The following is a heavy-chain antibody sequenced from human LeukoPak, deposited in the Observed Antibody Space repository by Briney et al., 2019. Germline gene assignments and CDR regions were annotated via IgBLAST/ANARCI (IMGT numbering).Heavy chain of an antibody. CDR2: FDPEDGEA. V-gene: IGHV1-24*01. J-gene: IGHJ6*03. D-gene: IGHD3-10*01. CDR3: ATAVTYYYPTGYYMDV. Sequence: ASVKVSCKVSGYTLTELSMHWVRQAPGKGPEWMGGFDPEDGEAIYAQKFQGRLIVTEDTSTDTAYMELSSLRSEDTAVYYCATAVTYYYPTGYYMDVWGKGTTVTISS. CDR1: GYTLTELS.